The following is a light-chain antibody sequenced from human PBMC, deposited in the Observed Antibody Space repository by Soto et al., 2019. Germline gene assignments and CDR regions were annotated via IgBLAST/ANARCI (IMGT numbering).Light chain of an antibody. CDR3: AAWDDSLSGYV. Sequence: QSVLTQPPSASGTTGQRVTISCSGSSSNIGGNAVNWYQQLPGTTPKLLIYSNNQRPSGVPDRFSGSKSGTSASLAISGLQYEDEADYYCAAWDDSLSGYVFGTGTKLTVL. V-gene: IGLV1-44*01. CDR2: SNN. CDR1: SSNIGGNA. J-gene: IGLJ1*01.